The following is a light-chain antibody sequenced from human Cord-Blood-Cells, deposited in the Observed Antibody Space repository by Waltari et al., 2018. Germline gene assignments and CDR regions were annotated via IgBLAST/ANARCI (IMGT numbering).Light chain of an antibody. V-gene: IGKV1-39*01. J-gene: IGKJ4*01. CDR3: QQSYSTLLT. CDR1: QSISSY. CDR2: AAS. Sequence: DIQMTQSPSSLSASVGDRVTITCRARQSISSYLNWYQQKPGKVPKLLIYAASSLQSGVPSRFSGSGSGTDFTLTISSLQPEDFATYYCQQSYSTLLTFGGGTKVEIK.